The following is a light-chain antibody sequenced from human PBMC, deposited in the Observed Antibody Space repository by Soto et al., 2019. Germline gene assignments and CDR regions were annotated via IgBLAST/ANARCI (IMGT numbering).Light chain of an antibody. J-gene: IGLJ1*01. CDR1: SSDVGGYNY. CDR3: CSYTGFYSYV. Sequence: QSVLTQPRSVSGSPGQSVTISCTGTSSDVGGYNYVSWYQQYPGKAPKVMIYDVTKRPSGVPDRFSGSKPGSTASLTISGLQAEDEADYYCCSYTGFYSYVFXTGTKVTVL. V-gene: IGLV2-11*01. CDR2: DVT.